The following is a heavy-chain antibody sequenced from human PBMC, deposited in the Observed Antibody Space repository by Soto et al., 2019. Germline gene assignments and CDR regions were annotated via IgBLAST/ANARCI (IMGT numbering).Heavy chain of an antibody. CDR1: GFTFSSYA. Sequence: PGGSLRLSCAASGFTFSSYAMSWVRQAPGKGLVWVSRINSDGTITTYADSVKGRSTISRDNAKNTLYLQMNSLRAEDTAVYYCARDRGYSGYDNWGQGTLVTVSS. CDR3: ARDRGYSGYDN. J-gene: IGHJ4*02. V-gene: IGHV3-74*01. D-gene: IGHD5-12*01. CDR2: INSDGTIT.